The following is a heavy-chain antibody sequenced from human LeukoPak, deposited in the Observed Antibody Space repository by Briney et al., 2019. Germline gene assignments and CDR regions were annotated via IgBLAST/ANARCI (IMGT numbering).Heavy chain of an antibody. CDR1: GGSISSYY. Sequence: SETLSLTCTVSGGSISSYYWSWIRQPPGKGLEWIGYIYYSGSTNYNPSLKSRVTISVDTSKNQFSLKLSSVTAADTAVYYCARGITGNSVVTLDYWGQGALVTVSS. V-gene: IGHV4-59*12. D-gene: IGHD1-20*01. J-gene: IGHJ4*02. CDR2: IYYSGST. CDR3: ARGITGNSVVTLDY.